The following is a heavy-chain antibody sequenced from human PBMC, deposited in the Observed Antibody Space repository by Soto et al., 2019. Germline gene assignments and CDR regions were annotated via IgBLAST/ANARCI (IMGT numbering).Heavy chain of an antibody. CDR2: IYYSGST. Sequence: SETLSLTCTVSGGSISSSSYYWGWIRQPPGKGLEWIGSIYYSGSTYYNPSLKSRVTISVDTSKNQFSLKLSSVTAADTAVYYCARAGDCSGGSCYPYYYYYMDVWGKGTTVTAP. V-gene: IGHV4-39*01. CDR1: GGSISSSSYY. D-gene: IGHD2-15*01. CDR3: ARAGDCSGGSCYPYYYYYMDV. J-gene: IGHJ6*03.